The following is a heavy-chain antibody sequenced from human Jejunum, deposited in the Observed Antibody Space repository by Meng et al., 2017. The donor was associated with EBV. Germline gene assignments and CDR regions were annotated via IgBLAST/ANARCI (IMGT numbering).Heavy chain of an antibody. Sequence: EVQLLESGGGLVQPGGSLRLSFIANGFTFSSYAMSWVRQAPGKGLEWVSGISGSGSNTYYADSVKGRFSISRDNSKNTLSLQLSSLRADDTAVYYCAKDFYYDTRALFGHWGQGTLVTVSS. J-gene: IGHJ4*02. D-gene: IGHD3-22*01. CDR3: AKDFYYDTRALFGH. CDR2: ISGSGSNT. CDR1: GFTFSSYA. V-gene: IGHV3-23*01.